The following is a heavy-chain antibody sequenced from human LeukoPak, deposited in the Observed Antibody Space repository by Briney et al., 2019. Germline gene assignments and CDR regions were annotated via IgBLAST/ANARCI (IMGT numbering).Heavy chain of an antibody. Sequence: ASVKVSCKASGYTLTGYYMHWVRQAPGQGLEWMGWLNPNSGGTNYAQKFQGRVTMTRDTSISTAYMELSRLRSDDTAVYYCARSLLGYCSSTSCSPGVGWFDPWGQGTLVTVSS. D-gene: IGHD2-2*01. CDR2: LNPNSGGT. CDR3: ARSLLGYCSSTSCSPGVGWFDP. CDR1: GYTLTGYY. V-gene: IGHV1-2*02. J-gene: IGHJ5*02.